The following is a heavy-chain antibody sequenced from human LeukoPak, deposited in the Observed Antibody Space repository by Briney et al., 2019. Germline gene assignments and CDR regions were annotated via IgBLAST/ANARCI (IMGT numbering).Heavy chain of an antibody. V-gene: IGHV4-39*01. D-gene: IGHD5-24*01. Sequence: PPETLSLTCTVSGASIISSSYYSGSIRQPPGKGLEWIGCIFYSGSTYYNTSLTRRVPISVDTSKNQLSLKLSSVTAADTAVYYCARLRDGYGGDFWGQGSLVTVSS. CDR3: ARLRDGYGGDF. CDR2: IFYSGST. J-gene: IGHJ4*02. CDR1: GASIISSSYY.